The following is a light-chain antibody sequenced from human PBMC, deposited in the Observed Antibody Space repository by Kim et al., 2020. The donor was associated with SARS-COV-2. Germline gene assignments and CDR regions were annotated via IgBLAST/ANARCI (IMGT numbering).Light chain of an antibody. J-gene: IGLJ2*01. CDR3: QTWDSITVV. V-gene: IGLV3-1*01. CDR1: KLGDKY. CDR2: EDS. Sequence: SVSPGQTASITCSGDKLGDKYACWYQQKPGQSPVLVLYEDSKRPSGMPERFSGSNSGNTATLTISGTQAMDEADYYCQTWDSITVVFGGGTQLTVL.